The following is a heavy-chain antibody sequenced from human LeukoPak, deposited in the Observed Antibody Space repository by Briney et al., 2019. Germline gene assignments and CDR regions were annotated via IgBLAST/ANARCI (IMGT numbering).Heavy chain of an antibody. CDR1: GGSISSYY. CDR3: ARDSTAGYYYYYGMDA. CDR2: IYTSGST. Sequence: SETLSLTCTVSGGSISSYYWSWIRQPAGKGLEWIGRIYTSGSTNYNPSLKSRVTMSVDTSKNQFSLKLSSVTAADTAVYYCARDSTAGYYYYYGMDAWGQGTTVTVSS. J-gene: IGHJ6*02. V-gene: IGHV4-4*07.